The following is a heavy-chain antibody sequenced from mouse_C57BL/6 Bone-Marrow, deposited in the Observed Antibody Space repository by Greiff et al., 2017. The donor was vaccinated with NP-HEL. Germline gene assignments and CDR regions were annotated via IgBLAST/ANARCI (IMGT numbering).Heavy chain of an antibody. D-gene: IGHD1-1*01. V-gene: IGHV5-4*03. CDR3: ARTLLWYFDV. J-gene: IGHJ1*03. CDR2: ISDGGSYT. CDR1: GFTFSSYA. Sequence: EVKLVESGGGLVKPGGSLKLSCAASGFTFSSYAMSWVRQTPEKRLEWVATISDGGSYTYYPDTVKGRFTISRDNAKNNLYLQMSHLKSEDTAMYYYARTLLWYFDVWGTGTTVTVSS.